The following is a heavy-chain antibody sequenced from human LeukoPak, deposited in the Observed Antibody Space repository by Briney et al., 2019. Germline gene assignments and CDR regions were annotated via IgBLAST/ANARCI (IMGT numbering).Heavy chain of an antibody. J-gene: IGHJ4*02. Sequence: SETLSLTCAVYGGSFSGYYWSWIRQPPGKGLEWIGEINHSGSTNYNPSLKSRVTISVDTSKNQFSLKLSSVTAADTAVYYCARGRSGSSWVDYWGQGALVSVSS. CDR1: GGSFSGYY. CDR2: INHSGST. D-gene: IGHD1-26*01. V-gene: IGHV4-34*01. CDR3: ARGRSGSSWVDY.